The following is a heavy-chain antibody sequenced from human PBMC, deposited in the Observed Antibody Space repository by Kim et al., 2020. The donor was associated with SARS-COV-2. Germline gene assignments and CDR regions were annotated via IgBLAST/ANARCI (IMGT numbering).Heavy chain of an antibody. CDR1: GFKFSNYG. Sequence: GGSLRLSCEVSGFKFSNYGMHWVRQAPGKGLEWVAGIWYDGSNKHYADSVKGRFAVSRDNSNNSLFLQIDSLRVEDTAMYYCARDPRTFYDLWSGYSDNWFAPGGQGTRVLVSS. J-gene: IGHJ5*02. V-gene: IGHV3-33*01. CDR3: ARDPRTFYDLWSGYSDNWFAP. D-gene: IGHD3-3*01. CDR2: IWYDGSNK.